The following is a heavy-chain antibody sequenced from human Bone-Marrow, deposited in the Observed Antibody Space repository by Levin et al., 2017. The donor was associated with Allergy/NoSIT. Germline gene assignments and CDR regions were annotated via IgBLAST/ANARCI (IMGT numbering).Heavy chain of an antibody. Sequence: PSETLSLTCTVSGGSISSGGYYWNWIRQHPGKGLEWIGHMYYTGSAYYSPSLKSRVVISGDTSKNQFSLKLNSVTAADTAVYFCARAVSSPYSYAPPDWYLDLWGRGTLVTVSS. CDR1: GGSISSGGYY. CDR3: ARAVSSPYSYAPPDWYLDL. D-gene: IGHD3-16*01. CDR2: MYYTGSA. J-gene: IGHJ2*01. V-gene: IGHV4-31*03.